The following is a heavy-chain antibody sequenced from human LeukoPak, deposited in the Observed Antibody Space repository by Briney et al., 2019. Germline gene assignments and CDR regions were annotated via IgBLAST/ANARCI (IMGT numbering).Heavy chain of an antibody. CDR1: GYTFTSYG. CDR2: ISAYNGNT. Sequence: ASVKVSCKASGYTFTSYGISWVRQAPGQGLEWMGWISAYNGNTNYAQKLQGRVTMTTDTSTSTAYMELRSLRSDDTAVYYCAREMESCSGGSCYSSPWFDPWGQGTLVTVSS. J-gene: IGHJ5*02. V-gene: IGHV1-18*01. D-gene: IGHD2-15*01. CDR3: AREMESCSGGSCYSSPWFDP.